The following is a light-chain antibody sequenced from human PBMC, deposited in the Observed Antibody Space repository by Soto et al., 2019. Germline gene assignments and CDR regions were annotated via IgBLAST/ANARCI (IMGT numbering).Light chain of an antibody. CDR1: QSVTNSY. J-gene: IGKJ1*01. CDR3: HQYATSPRT. V-gene: IGKV3-20*01. Sequence: EIVLTQSPGTLSLSPGERATLSCRASQSVTNSYLAWYQQKPGQAPRLLIYGASGRATDIPDRFSGSGSGTDFTLTTSRLEPEDFAVYYCHQYATSPRTFGQGTKVEIK. CDR2: GAS.